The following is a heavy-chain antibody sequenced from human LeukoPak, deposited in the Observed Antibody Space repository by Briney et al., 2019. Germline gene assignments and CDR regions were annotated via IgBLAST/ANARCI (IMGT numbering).Heavy chain of an antibody. CDR3: AKVTVGATFAFDY. V-gene: IGHV3-23*01. CDR2: ISRNGGST. CDR1: GFTFSNFA. J-gene: IGHJ4*02. D-gene: IGHD1-26*01. Sequence: GGPLRVSCAASGFTFSNFAMSWVRQAPGKGLEWVSTISRNGGSTYYTDSVKGRFTISRDNSKNVLYLQMNSLRADDTAVYFCAKVTVGATFAFDYWGQGTLVTVSS.